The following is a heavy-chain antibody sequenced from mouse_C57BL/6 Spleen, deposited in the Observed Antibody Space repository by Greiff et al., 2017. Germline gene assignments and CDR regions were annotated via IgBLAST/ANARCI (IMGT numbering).Heavy chain of an antibody. J-gene: IGHJ1*03. CDR3: ARHEGYFDV. Sequence: EVMLVESGGGLVQPGGSLKLSCAASGFTFSDYYMYWVRPTPEKRLEWVAYISNGGGSTYYPDTVKGRFTISRDNAKNTLYLQMSRLKSEDTAMYYCARHEGYFDVWGTGTTVTVSS. V-gene: IGHV5-12*01. CDR1: GFTFSDYY. CDR2: ISNGGGST.